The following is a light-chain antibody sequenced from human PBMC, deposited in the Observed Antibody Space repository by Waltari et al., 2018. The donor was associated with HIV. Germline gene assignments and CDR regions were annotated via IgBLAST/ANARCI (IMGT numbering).Light chain of an antibody. CDR3: CSYAGSDVV. V-gene: IGLV2-8*01. CDR2: EVT. CDR1: TSDVGVYNY. Sequence: QSALTQPPSASGSPGQSVTLPCTGTTSDVGVYNYISWYQQHTGKAPKLMIFEVTKRPSGAPDRFSGSKSGNTASLTVSGLQAEDEAVYYCCSYAGSDVVFGGGTKLTVL. J-gene: IGLJ2*01.